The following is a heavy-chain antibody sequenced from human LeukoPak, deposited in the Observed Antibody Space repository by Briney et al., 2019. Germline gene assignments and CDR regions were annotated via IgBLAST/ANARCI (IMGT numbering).Heavy chain of an antibody. CDR2: ISGSGGST. CDR3: AKAGCTSTTCYANC. V-gene: IGHV3-23*01. CDR1: GFTFSSYA. Sequence: PGGSLRLSCAASGFTFSSYAMSWVRQAPGKGLEWVSSISGSGGSTYYADSVKGRFTISRDNSNNTLYLQMNSLRAEDTAVYYCAKAGCTSTTCYANCWGQGTLVTVSS. J-gene: IGHJ4*02. D-gene: IGHD2-2*01.